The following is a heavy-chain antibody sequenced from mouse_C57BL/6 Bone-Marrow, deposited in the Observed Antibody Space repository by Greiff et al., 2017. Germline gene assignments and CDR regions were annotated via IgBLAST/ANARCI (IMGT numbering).Heavy chain of an antibody. CDR1: GYTFTSYW. J-gene: IGHJ1*03. V-gene: IGHV1-7*01. D-gene: IGHD1-1*01. Sequence: QVQLKESGAELAKPGASVKLSCKASGYTFTSYWMHWVKQRPGQGLEWIGYINPSSGYTKYNQKFKDKATLTADKSSSTAYMQLSSLTYEDSAVYYCATAYYGSSYVWYFDVWGTGTTVTVSS. CDR2: INPSSGYT. CDR3: ATAYYGSSYVWYFDV.